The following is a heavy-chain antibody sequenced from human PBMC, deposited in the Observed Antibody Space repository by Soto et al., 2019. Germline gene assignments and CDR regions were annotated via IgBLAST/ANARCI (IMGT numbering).Heavy chain of an antibody. CDR2: ISYSGST. CDR3: GRARNAYSGGVGY. V-gene: IGHV4-61*01. D-gene: IGHD3-16*01. Sequence: QVQLQESGPGLVKPSETLSLTCTVSGASVSSGTYYWSWIRQPPGKGLEWIGYISYSGSTNYNPSLKSRVTMSVDTSKNQFSLNLNSVTAADTAMYYCGRARNAYSGGVGYWGQGSLVTVSS. J-gene: IGHJ4*02. CDR1: GASVSSGTYY.